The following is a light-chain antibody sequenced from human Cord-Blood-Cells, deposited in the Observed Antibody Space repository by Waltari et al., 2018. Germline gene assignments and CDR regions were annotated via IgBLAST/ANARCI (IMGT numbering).Light chain of an antibody. Sequence: ALAQAASVSPPPGQPISISCAATGCDVGSYPRCPWYQQHPGKAPKLMIYEGSKRPSGVSKRFSGSKSGNTASLTISGLQAEDEADYYCCSYAGSSTWVFGGGTKLTVL. CDR1: GCDVGSYPR. CDR2: EGS. V-gene: IGLV2-23*01. CDR3: CSYAGSSTWV. J-gene: IGLJ3*02.